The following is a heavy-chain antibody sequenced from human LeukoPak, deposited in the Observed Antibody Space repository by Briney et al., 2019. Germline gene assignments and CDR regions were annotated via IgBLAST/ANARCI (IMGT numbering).Heavy chain of an antibody. CDR2: IWYDGRNK. J-gene: IGHJ3*02. Sequence: PGGSLRLSCAASGFTVSNKYMSWVRQAPGKGLAWVAVIWYDGRNKFYADSLEGRFTISRDNSKNTLYLQMNSLRAEDTAVYYCARVNRGDAFDIWGQGTLVTVSS. V-gene: IGHV3-33*08. CDR3: ARVNRGDAFDI. D-gene: IGHD3-16*02. CDR1: GFTVSNKY.